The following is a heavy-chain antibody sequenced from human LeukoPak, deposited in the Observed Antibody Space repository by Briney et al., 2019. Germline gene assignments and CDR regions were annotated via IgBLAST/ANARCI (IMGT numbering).Heavy chain of an antibody. V-gene: IGHV7-4-1*02. CDR1: GYTFTSYA. CDR2: INTNTGNP. Sequence: GASVEVSCKASGYTFTSYAMNWVRQAPGHGLEWMGWINTNTGNPTYAQGFTGRFVFSLDTSVSTAYLQISSLKAEDTAVYYCARDRFYDYVWGSYRWIPFDYWGQGTLVTVSS. CDR3: ARDRFYDYVWGSYRWIPFDY. J-gene: IGHJ4*02. D-gene: IGHD3-16*02.